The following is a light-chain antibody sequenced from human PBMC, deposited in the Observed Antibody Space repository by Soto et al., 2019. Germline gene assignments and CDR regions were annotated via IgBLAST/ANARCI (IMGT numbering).Light chain of an antibody. V-gene: IGLV2-8*01. J-gene: IGLJ2*01. CDR3: SSYASSSNMI. CDR1: SSDVGGYTY. CDR2: DVS. Sequence: QSALTQPASASGSPGQSVTISCTGTSSDVGGYTYVSWYQQHPGKAPKLMIYDVSRRPSGVPDRFSGSKSGNTASLTVSGLQSEDEADYYCSSYASSSNMIFGGGTKLTVL.